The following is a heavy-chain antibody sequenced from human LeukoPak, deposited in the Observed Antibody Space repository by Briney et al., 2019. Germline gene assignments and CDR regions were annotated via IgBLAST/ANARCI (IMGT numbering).Heavy chain of an antibody. CDR2: INPNSGGT. D-gene: IGHD6-6*01. J-gene: IGHJ4*02. Sequence: ASVKVSCKASGYTFTGYYMHWVRQAPGQGLEWMGWINPNSGGTRYVQKFQDRVTMTRDTSIDTAYMDLSRLTSDDTAVYYCAVIAARPDLDYWGQGTLVTVSS. V-gene: IGHV1-2*02. CDR3: AVIAARPDLDY. CDR1: GYTFTGYY.